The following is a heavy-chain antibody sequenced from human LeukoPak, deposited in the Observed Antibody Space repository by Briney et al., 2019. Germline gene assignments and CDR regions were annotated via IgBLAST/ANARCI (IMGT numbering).Heavy chain of an antibody. Sequence: GASVKVSCKASGYTLTSNGISGVGQAPGQGREWIGWMSAYKGNTNYAQKFQGRVTMTTDTSPSKAYMELRSLRSDDTAVYYCARWRGADVLRYFDYEMEPAAPSGHFDYWGQGTPVTVSS. CDR1: GYTLTSNG. CDR2: MSAYKGNT. J-gene: IGHJ4*02. CDR3: ARWRGADVLRYFDYEMEPAAPSGHFDY. V-gene: IGHV1-18*04. D-gene: IGHD3-9*01.